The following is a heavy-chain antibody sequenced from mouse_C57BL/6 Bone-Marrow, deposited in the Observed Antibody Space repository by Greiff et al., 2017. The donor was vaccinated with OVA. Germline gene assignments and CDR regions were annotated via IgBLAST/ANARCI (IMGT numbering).Heavy chain of an antibody. CDR3: ARNPLYGNYVAY. CDR1: GYTFTSYT. D-gene: IGHD2-10*02. J-gene: IGHJ3*01. V-gene: IGHV1-4*01. CDR2: INPSSGYT. Sequence: QVQLKESGAELARPGASVKMSCKASGYTFTSYTMHWVKQRPGQGLEWIGYINPSSGYTKYNQKFKDKATLTADKSSSTAYMQLSSLTSEDSAVYYCARNPLYGNYVAYWGQGTLVTVSA.